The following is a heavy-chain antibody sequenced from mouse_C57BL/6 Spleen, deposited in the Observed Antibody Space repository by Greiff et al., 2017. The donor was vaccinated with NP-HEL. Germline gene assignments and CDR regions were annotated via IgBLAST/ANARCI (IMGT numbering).Heavy chain of an antibody. CDR3: ARFGYGFDY. CDR1: GYPFTSYW. CDR2: IDPSDSYT. J-gene: IGHJ2*01. D-gene: IGHD2-2*01. V-gene: IGHV1-50*01. Sequence: QVQLQQPGAELVKPGASVKLSCKDSGYPFTSYWMQWVKQRPGQGLEWIGEIDPSDSYTNYNQKFKGTATLTVDTSSSTAYMQLSSLTSEDSAVYYCARFGYGFDYWGQGTTLTVSS.